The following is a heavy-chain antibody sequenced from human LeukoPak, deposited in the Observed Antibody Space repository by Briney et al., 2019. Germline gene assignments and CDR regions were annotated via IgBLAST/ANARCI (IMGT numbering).Heavy chain of an antibody. V-gene: IGHV4-59*01. CDR3: AREISSSWYGNYYYYMDV. J-gene: IGHJ6*03. D-gene: IGHD6-13*01. CDR1: GDSIGSYY. CDR2: IYYSGST. Sequence: PSETLSLTCTVSGDSIGSYYWNWIRQPPGKGLEWIGHIYYSGSTNYNPSLRSRVTISVDTSKNQFSLKLSSVTAADTAIYYCAREISSSWYGNYYYYMDVWDKGTTVTVSS.